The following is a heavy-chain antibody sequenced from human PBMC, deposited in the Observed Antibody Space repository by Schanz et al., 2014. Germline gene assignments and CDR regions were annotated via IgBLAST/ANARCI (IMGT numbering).Heavy chain of an antibody. CDR1: GFSFSDYG. CDR3: AKSYDTSGYSGFDY. CDR2: ISYHGSER. J-gene: IGHJ4*02. V-gene: IGHV3-30*18. D-gene: IGHD3-22*01. Sequence: VQLVESGGGLVQPGRSLRLSCAGSGFSFSDYGMHWVRQAPGRGLEWVAVISYHGSERYYADSVKGRFTISRDNSKNTLYLQMNSLRTEDTAVYFCAKSYDTSGYSGFDYWGQGTLVTVSS.